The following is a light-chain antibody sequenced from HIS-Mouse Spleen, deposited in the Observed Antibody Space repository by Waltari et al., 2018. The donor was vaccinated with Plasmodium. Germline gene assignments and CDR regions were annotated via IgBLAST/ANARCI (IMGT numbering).Light chain of an antibody. CDR1: QSVSSN. CDR2: GAS. CDR3: QQYNNWSFT. Sequence: EIVMTQSPATLSVSPGERATLSCRAGQSVSSNLAWYQQKPGQAPRLLIYGASTRATGIPARFSGSGSGTEFTLTISSRQSEDFAVYYCQQYNNWSFTFGPGTKVDIK. V-gene: IGKV3-15*01. J-gene: IGKJ3*01.